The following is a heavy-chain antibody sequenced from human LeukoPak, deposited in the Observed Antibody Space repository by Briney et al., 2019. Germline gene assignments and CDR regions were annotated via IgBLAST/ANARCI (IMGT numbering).Heavy chain of an antibody. D-gene: IGHD3-22*01. CDR3: ATVRDDSSGYYPQQIDY. CDR2: FDPEDGET. V-gene: IGHV1-24*01. CDR1: GYTLTELS. J-gene: IGHJ4*02. Sequence: ASVKVSCKVSGYTLTELSMHWVRQAPGKGLEWMGGFDPEDGETIYAQKFQGRVTMTEDTSTDTAYMELSSLRSEDTAVCYCATVRDDSSGYYPQQIDYWGQGTLVTVSS.